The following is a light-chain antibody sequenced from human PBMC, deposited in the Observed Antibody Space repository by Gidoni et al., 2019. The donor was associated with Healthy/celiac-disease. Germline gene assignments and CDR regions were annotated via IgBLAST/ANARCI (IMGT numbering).Light chain of an antibody. CDR1: QSVSSY. J-gene: IGKJ3*01. CDR3: QQYNNWRA. Sequence: DIVMTQSPATLSVSPGERATLSCSARQSVSSYLAWYQQKPGQAPRLLIYGASTRATGIPARFSGSGSGTECTLTISSLQSEDFAVYYCQQYNNWRAFXPXTKVDIK. CDR2: GAS. V-gene: IGKV3-15*01.